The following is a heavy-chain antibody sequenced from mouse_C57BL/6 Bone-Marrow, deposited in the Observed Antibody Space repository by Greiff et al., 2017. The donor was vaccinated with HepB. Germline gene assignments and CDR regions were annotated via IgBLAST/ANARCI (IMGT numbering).Heavy chain of an antibody. CDR2: IYPRSGNT. D-gene: IGHD1-1*01. CDR3: ARLRTTTVVAPYAMDY. Sequence: VQLQQSGAELARPGASVKLSCKASGHTFTSYGISWVKQRTGQGLEWIGEIYPRSGNTYYNEKFKGKATLTADKSSSTAYMELRSLTSEDSAVYFCARLRTTTVVAPYAMDYWGQGTSVTVSS. J-gene: IGHJ4*01. CDR1: GHTFTSYG. V-gene: IGHV1-81*01.